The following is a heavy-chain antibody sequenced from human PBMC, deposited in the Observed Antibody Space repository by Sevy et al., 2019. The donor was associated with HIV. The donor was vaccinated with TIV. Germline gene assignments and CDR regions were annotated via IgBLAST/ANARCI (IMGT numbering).Heavy chain of an antibody. CDR3: ARGAGYGSGSYYKGGLGYYYMDV. Sequence: SETLSLTCAVSGGSISSSNWWSWVRQPPGKGLEWIGEIYRSGSTNYNPSLKSRVTISVDKSKTQLSLKLGSVTAADTAVYYCARGAGYGSGSYYKGGLGYYYMDVWGKGTTVTVSS. D-gene: IGHD3-10*01. CDR2: IYRSGST. CDR1: GGSISSSNW. J-gene: IGHJ6*03. V-gene: IGHV4-4*02.